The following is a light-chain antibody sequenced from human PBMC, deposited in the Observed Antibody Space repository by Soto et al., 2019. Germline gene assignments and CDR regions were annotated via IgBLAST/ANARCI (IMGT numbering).Light chain of an antibody. CDR3: QQYNNWLGT. V-gene: IGKV3-15*01. Sequence: EIVMTQSPATLSVSPGERATLSCMASQSVSSNLAWYQQKPGQAPRLLIYGESTRATGIPARFSGSGSGTEFTLTISRLQSEDFAVYYCQQYNNWLGTFGQGTKVEIK. CDR2: GES. J-gene: IGKJ1*01. CDR1: QSVSSN.